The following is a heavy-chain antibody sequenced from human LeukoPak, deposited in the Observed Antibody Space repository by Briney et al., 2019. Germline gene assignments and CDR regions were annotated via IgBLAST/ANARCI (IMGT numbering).Heavy chain of an antibody. J-gene: IGHJ4*02. CDR2: ISAYNGNT. V-gene: IGHV1-18*01. Sequence: ASVKVSRTASGYTFTSYGISWVRQAPGQGLEWMGWISAYNGNTNYAQKLQGRVTMTTDTSTSTAYMELRSLRSDDTAVYYCARDRYDFWSDYWGQGTLVTVSS. D-gene: IGHD3-3*01. CDR1: GYTFTSYG. CDR3: ARDRYDFWSDY.